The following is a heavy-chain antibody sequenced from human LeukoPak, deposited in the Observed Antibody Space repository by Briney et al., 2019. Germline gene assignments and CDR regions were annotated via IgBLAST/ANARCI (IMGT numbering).Heavy chain of an antibody. CDR3: AKDRYSGSYYDY. Sequence: GGSLRLSCAASGFTFSSYAMSWVRQAPGKGLEWVSAISGSGGSTYYADSVKGRFAISRDNSKNTLYLQMNSLRAEDTAVYYCAKDRYSGSYYDYWGQGTLVTVSS. D-gene: IGHD1-26*01. CDR2: ISGSGGST. V-gene: IGHV3-23*01. CDR1: GFTFSSYA. J-gene: IGHJ4*02.